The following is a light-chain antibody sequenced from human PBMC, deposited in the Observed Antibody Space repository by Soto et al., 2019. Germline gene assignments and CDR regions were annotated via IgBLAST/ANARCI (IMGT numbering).Light chain of an antibody. CDR3: QQYGSSGT. CDR2: GAS. J-gene: IGKJ1*01. CDR1: QSVSNNY. Sequence: EIVLTQYPGPLSLSPGERATLSCRASQSVSNNYLAWYQQKPGQAPRLLIYGASTRATGIPDRFSGSGSRTDFTLTISRLEPEDFAVYYCQQYGSSGTFGQGTKVDIK. V-gene: IGKV3-20*01.